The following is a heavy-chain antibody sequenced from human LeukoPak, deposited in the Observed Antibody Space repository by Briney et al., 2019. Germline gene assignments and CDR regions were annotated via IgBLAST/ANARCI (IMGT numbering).Heavy chain of an antibody. CDR2: IYYSGST. J-gene: IGHJ3*02. Sequence: RSSETLSLTCTVSGGSFTSSTYYWGWIRQPPGKGLEWIGSIYYSGSTYYNPSLKSRVTISVDTSKNQFSLKLSSVTAADTAVYYCARAPASSTINDAFDIWGQGTMVTVSS. D-gene: IGHD2-2*01. V-gene: IGHV4-39*01. CDR3: ARAPASSTINDAFDI. CDR1: GGSFTSSTYY.